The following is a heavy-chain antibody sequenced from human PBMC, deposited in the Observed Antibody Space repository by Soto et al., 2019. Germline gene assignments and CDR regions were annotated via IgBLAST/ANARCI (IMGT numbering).Heavy chain of an antibody. D-gene: IGHD4-17*01. CDR1: GFTFSSYA. V-gene: IGHV3-23*01. J-gene: IGHJ6*02. CDR3: AKDRATVTTLDYYYGMDV. Sequence: GESLKISCAASGFTFSSYAMSWVRQAPGKGLEWVSAISGSGGSTYYADSVKGRFTISRDNSKNTLYLQMNSLRAEDTAVYYCAKDRATVTTLDYYYGMDVWGQGTTVTVSS. CDR2: ISGSGGST.